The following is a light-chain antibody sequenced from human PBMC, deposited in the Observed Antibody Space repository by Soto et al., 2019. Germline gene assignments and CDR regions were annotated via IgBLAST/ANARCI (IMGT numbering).Light chain of an antibody. CDR2: KAS. Sequence: IQMTQSPSTLSASVGDRVTFTCRASQSISTWLAWYQQKPGKAPKLLIYKASTLEVGVPSRFSGRGSGTEFTLNIRTLQPSDFATYYCHQYNIHPWTSGQGTKV. CDR3: HQYNIHPWT. V-gene: IGKV1-5*03. J-gene: IGKJ1*01. CDR1: QSISTW.